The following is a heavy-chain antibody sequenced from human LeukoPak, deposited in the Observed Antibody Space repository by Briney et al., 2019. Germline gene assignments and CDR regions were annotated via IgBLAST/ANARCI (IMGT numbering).Heavy chain of an antibody. D-gene: IGHD1-26*01. CDR2: ISSSSSYI. V-gene: IGHV3-21*01. CDR3: AKDRHSGSYYGYFDY. Sequence: GGSLRLSCAASGFTFSSYSMNWVRQAPGKGLEWVSSISSSSSYIYYADSVKGRFTISRDNSKNTLYLQMNSLRAEDTAVYYCAKDRHSGSYYGYFDYWGQGTLVTVSS. J-gene: IGHJ4*02. CDR1: GFTFSSYS.